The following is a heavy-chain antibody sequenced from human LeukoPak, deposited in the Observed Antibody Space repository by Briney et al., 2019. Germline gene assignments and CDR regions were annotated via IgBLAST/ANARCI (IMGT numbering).Heavy chain of an antibody. Sequence: GGSLRLSCAASGFTVSSNYMSWVRQAPGKGLEWVSVIYSGGSTYYADSVKGRFTISRDNSKNTLYLQMNSLRAEDTAVYYCARAPGIAADGTYYFDYWGQGTLVTVSS. CDR2: IYSGGST. CDR3: ARAPGIAADGTYYFDY. J-gene: IGHJ4*02. V-gene: IGHV3-66*01. CDR1: GFTVSSNY. D-gene: IGHD6-13*01.